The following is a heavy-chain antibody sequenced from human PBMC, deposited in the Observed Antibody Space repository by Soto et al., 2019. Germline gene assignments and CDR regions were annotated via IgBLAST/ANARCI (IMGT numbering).Heavy chain of an antibody. J-gene: IGHJ5*02. D-gene: IGHD5-12*01. V-gene: IGHV4-34*01. CDR1: GGSFSGYY. CDR2: INHSGST. Sequence: PSETLSLTCAVYGGSFSGYYWSWIRQPPGKGLEWIGEINHSGSTNYNPSLKSRVTISVDTSKNQFSLKLSSVTAADTAVYYCAREIVATIVDPWGQGTLVTSP. CDR3: AREIVATIVDP.